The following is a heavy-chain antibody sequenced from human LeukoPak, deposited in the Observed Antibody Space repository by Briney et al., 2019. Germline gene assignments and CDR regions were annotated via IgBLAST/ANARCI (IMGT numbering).Heavy chain of an antibody. CDR1: GYTFTGYY. CDR2: INPSGDRT. V-gene: IGHV1-46*01. D-gene: IGHD5-12*01. J-gene: IGHJ4*02. Sequence: GASVKVSCKASGYTFTGYYMHWVRQAPGQGLEWMGIINPSGDRTSCAQKFQGRVTMTRDTTTSTVYMELSSLTSDDTAVYYCARVRRHLVATTTKGYFDYWGQGTLVTVSS. CDR3: ARVRRHLVATTTKGYFDY.